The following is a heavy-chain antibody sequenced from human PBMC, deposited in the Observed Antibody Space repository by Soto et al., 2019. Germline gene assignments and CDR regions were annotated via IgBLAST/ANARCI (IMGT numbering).Heavy chain of an antibody. D-gene: IGHD4-17*01. CDR2: IYNSGST. Sequence: PSETLSLTCTVSGGSISSSSYYWGWIRQPPGKGLEWIGSIYNSGSTYYNPSLKSRVTISVDTSKNQFSLKLSSVTAADTAVYYCARSMTTVVTLDYWGQGTLVTVSS. V-gene: IGHV4-39*01. CDR3: ARSMTTVVTLDY. CDR1: GGSISSSSYY. J-gene: IGHJ4*02.